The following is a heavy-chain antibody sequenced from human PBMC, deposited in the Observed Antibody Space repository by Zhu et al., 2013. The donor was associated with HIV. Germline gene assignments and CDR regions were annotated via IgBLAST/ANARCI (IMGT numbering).Heavy chain of an antibody. D-gene: IGHD6-19*01. CDR3: ARGIAVAGSYNFDY. CDR1: GFTFSSYS. Sequence: EVQLVESGGGLVQPGGSLRLSCAASGFTFSSYSMNWVRQAPGKGLEWVSYISSSSGTIYYADSVKGRFTISRDNAKNSLYLQMNSLRAEDTAVYYCARGIAVAGSYNFDYWGQGTLVTVSS. J-gene: IGHJ4*02. V-gene: IGHV3-48*04. CDR2: ISSSSGTI.